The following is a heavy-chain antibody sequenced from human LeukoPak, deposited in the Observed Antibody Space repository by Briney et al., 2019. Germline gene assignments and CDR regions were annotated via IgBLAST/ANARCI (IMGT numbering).Heavy chain of an antibody. CDR1: GFTFSSYW. V-gene: IGHV3-7*03. CDR2: IKQDGSEK. D-gene: IGHD6-19*01. CDR3: AKDLRSGWYYFDY. Sequence: PGGSLRLSCAASGFTFSSYWMSWVRQAPGKGLEWVANIKQDGSEKYYVDSVKGRFTISRDNSKNTLYLQMNSLRAEDTAVYYCAKDLRSGWYYFDYWGQGTLVTVSS. J-gene: IGHJ4*02.